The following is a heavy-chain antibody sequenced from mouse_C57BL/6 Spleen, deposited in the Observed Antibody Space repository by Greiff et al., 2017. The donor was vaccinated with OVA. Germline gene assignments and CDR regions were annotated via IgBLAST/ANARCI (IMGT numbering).Heavy chain of an antibody. Sequence: QVQLQQPGAELVKPGASVKMSCKASGYTFTSYWITWVKQRPGQGLEWIGDIYPGSGSTNYTEKFKRKATLTVDTSSSTAYMQLSSLTSEDSAVYYCARNSNFFDYWGQGTTLTVSS. D-gene: IGHD2-5*01. J-gene: IGHJ2*01. CDR1: GYTFTSYW. V-gene: IGHV1-55*01. CDR2: IYPGSGST. CDR3: ARNSNFFDY.